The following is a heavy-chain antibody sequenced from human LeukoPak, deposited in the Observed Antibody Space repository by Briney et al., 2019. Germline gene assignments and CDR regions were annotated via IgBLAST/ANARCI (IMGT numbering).Heavy chain of an antibody. CDR1: GGSINGYY. V-gene: IGHV4-59*01. CDR2: VYHNGRT. CDR3: ARRRAESSGPSFYYFYMDV. Sequence: SSETLSLTCSVSGGSINGYYWSWIRQLPGERLEWIGFVYHNGRTTYNPSLESRVTISVDTSRNQVSLNLRFVTAADTALYFCARRRAESSGPSFYYFYMDVWGKGTTVSVSS. D-gene: IGHD2-8*02. J-gene: IGHJ6*03.